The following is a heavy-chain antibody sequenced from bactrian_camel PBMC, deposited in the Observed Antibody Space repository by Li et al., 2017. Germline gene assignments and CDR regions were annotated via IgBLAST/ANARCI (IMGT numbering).Heavy chain of an antibody. CDR2: IFGPGTA. CDR1: GYTFRACG. J-gene: IGHJ4*01. Sequence: HVQLVESGGASVQAGGSLKLSCAASGYTFRACGMAWYRQAPGKERELVSRIFGPGTATYVDSVKGRFTISRDISRDIAKNTLYLQTNSLKTEDTAMYYCTREDPGAGRADWGQGTQVTVS. V-gene: IGHV3S53*01. CDR3: TREDPGAGRAD.